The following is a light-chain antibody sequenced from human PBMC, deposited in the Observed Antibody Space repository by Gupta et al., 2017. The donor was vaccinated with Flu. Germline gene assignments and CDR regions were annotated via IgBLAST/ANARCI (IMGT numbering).Light chain of an antibody. CDR2: DVS. V-gene: IGLV2-11*01. Sequence: QSALTQPRSVSGSPGQSATISCTGTSSDVGGYNYVSWYQQHPGKAPKLMIYDVSKRPSGVPDRFSGSKSGNTASLTISGLQAEDEADYYCCSYAGSYTFAVFGGGTQLTVL. CDR1: SSDVGGYNY. CDR3: CSYAGSYTFAV. J-gene: IGLJ7*01.